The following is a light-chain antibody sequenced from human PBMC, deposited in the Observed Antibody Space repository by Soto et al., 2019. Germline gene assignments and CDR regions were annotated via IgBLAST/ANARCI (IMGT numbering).Light chain of an antibody. Sequence: QTVVTQEPSFSVSPGGTVILTCGLTSGSVSTSYYPSWYQQSPGLAPRTLIYNTTTRSSGVPDRFSGSKSGNTASLTISGLQAEDEADYYCSSYTTSSTHVVFGGGTQLTVL. CDR2: NTT. V-gene: IGLV8-61*01. CDR3: SSYTTSSTHVV. CDR1: SGSVSTSYY. J-gene: IGLJ2*01.